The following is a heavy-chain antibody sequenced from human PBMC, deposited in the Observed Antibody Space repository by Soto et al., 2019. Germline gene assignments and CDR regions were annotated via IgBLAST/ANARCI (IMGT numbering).Heavy chain of an antibody. V-gene: IGHV4-4*02. CDR2: IYHSGIT. Sequence: PSETLSLTCAVSGGSISSSYWWTWVRQAPGKGLQWIGEIYHSGITNYNPSLRSRVSMSVDKSNNEFSLSLTSVTAADTAVYYCARHLTYCSAGSCYSDFPYYGMDVWGQGTTVT. CDR3: ARHLTYCSAGSCYSDFPYYGMDV. D-gene: IGHD2-15*01. CDR1: GGSISSSYW. J-gene: IGHJ6*02.